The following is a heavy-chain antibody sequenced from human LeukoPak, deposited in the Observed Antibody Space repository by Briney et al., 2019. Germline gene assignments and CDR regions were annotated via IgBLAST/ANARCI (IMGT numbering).Heavy chain of an antibody. CDR1: GGTFSSYA. J-gene: IGHJ4*02. CDR3: AKGVAARGPDY. Sequence: SVKVSYKASGGTFSSYAISWVRQAPGQGLEWMGRIIPIFGTANYAQKFQGRVTITTDESTSTAYMELSSLRSEDTAVYYCAKGVAARGPDYWGQGTLVTVSS. V-gene: IGHV1-69*05. CDR2: IIPIFGTA. D-gene: IGHD6-6*01.